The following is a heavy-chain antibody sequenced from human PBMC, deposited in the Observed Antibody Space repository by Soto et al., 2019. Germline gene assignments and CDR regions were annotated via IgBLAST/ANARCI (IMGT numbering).Heavy chain of an antibody. CDR3: AIGGYSDRGRFDY. Sequence: EVQLLESGGGLVQPGGSLRLSCAASGFTFSSYAMSWVRQAPGKGLEWVSAISGSGGSTYYADSVKGRFTIYRDNSKNTLYLQMNSLRAEDTAVYYCAIGGYSDRGRFDYWGQGTLGTVSS. J-gene: IGHJ4*02. D-gene: IGHD5-18*01. CDR2: ISGSGGST. CDR1: GFTFSSYA. V-gene: IGHV3-23*01.